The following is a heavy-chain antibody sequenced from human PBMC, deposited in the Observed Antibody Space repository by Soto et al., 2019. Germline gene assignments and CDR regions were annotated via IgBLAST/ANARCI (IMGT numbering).Heavy chain of an antibody. CDR2: ISYDGSNK. D-gene: IGHD6-13*01. CDR1: GFTFSSYG. CDR3: AKDRQQLVRHCDL. Sequence: QVQLVESGGGVVQPGRSLRLSCAASGFTFSSYGMHWVRQAPGKGLEWVAVISYDGSNKYYADSVKGRFTISRDNSKNTLYLQMNSLRAEDTAVYYCAKDRQQLVRHCDLWGRGTLVAVAS. V-gene: IGHV3-30*18. J-gene: IGHJ2*01.